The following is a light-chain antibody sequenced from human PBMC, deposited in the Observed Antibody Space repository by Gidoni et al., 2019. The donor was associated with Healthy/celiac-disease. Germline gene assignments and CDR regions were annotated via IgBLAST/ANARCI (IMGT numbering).Light chain of an antibody. CDR2: AAS. V-gene: IGKV1-39*01. Sequence: DIQMTQSPSSLSASVGDRVTITCRASQSISSYLNWYQQKPGKAPKLLIYAASRLQSGVPSRFSGSGSGTDFTITISSLQPEDFATYYCQQSYSTPIFGQGTKLEIK. CDR1: QSISSY. CDR3: QQSYSTPI. J-gene: IGKJ2*01.